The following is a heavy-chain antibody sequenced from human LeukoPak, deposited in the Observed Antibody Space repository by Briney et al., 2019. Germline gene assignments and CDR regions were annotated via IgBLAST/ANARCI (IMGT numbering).Heavy chain of an antibody. CDR1: GGTFSSYA. CDR3: ARLPSPHDYGDYSWDY. J-gene: IGHJ4*02. D-gene: IGHD4-17*01. Sequence: SVKVSCKASGGTFSSYAISRVRQAPGQGLEWMGGIIPIFGTANYAQKFQGRVTITTDESTSTAYMELSSLRSEDTAVYYCARLPSPHDYGDYSWDYWGREPWSPSPQ. V-gene: IGHV1-69*05. CDR2: IIPIFGTA.